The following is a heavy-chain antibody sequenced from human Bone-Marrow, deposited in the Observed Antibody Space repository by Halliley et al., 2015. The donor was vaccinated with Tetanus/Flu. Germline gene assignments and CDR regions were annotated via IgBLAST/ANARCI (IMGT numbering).Heavy chain of an antibody. CDR3: ARGLAYCGGDCSGSFDS. J-gene: IGHJ4*02. CDR2: INHRGST. D-gene: IGHD2-21*02. CDR1: GGSFSGYY. Sequence: TLSLTCAVYGGSFSGYYWSWIRQPPGKGLEWIGEINHRGSTNYNPSLKSRVTISVDTSKNQFSLKLSSVTAADTAVYYCARGLAYCGGDCSGSFDSWGQGTLVTVSS. V-gene: IGHV4-34*01.